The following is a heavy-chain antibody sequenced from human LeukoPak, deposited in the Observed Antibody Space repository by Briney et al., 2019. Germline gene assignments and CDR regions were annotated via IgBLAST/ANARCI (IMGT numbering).Heavy chain of an antibody. CDR1: GGSFSGYY. Sequence: SETLSLTCAVYGGSFSGYYWSWIRQPPGKGLAWVGYIYYSGSTNYNPSLKRRVTISVDTSKNQLSLKLSSVTAADTAVYYCARQVSTHYYYYYGMDVWGQGTTVTVSS. CDR3: ARQVSTHYYYYYGMDV. D-gene: IGHD5/OR15-5a*01. V-gene: IGHV4-59*08. CDR2: IYYSGST. J-gene: IGHJ6*02.